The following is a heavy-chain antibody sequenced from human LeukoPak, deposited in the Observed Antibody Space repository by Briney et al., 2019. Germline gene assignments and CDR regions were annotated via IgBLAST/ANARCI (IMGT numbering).Heavy chain of an antibody. D-gene: IGHD3-22*01. CDR1: GFTFSSYA. CDR3: ARVNGNYYDSSGPFDY. CDR2: ISYDGSNE. V-gene: IGHV3-30-3*01. J-gene: IGHJ4*02. Sequence: GGSLRLSCAASGFTFSSYAMHWVRQAPGKGLEWVAVISYDGSNEYYADSVKGRFTISRDNSKNTLYLQMNSLRAEDTAVYYCARVNGNYYDSSGPFDYWGQGTLVTVSS.